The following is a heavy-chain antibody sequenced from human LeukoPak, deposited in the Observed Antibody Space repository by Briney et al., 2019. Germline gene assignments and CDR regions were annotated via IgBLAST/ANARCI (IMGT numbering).Heavy chain of an antibody. CDR3: ARTIAFYYDSSSYMDF. V-gene: IGHV5-51*01. Sequence: GESLKISCKGSGYSFTTYWIGWVRQMPGKGLEWMGIIYPGDSDTRYSPSFQGQVTISADKSISTAYLQWSSLKASDTAMYFCARTIAFYYDSSSYMDFWGQGTLVTVSS. CDR1: GYSFTTYW. J-gene: IGHJ4*02. CDR2: IYPGDSDT. D-gene: IGHD3-22*01.